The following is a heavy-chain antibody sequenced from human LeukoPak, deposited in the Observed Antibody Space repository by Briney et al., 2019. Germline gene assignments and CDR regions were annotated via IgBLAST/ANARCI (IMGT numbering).Heavy chain of an antibody. J-gene: IGHJ4*02. CDR2: IWPGDSTT. Sequence: GESLKISCQASGYSFTNYWIGWVRQMPGKGLEWMGIIWPGDSTTRYSPSFQGQVTISADKSLSTAYLQWSSLKASDTAIYYCARHPAFTGVPARPFDYWGPGILVTVSS. CDR3: ARHPAFTGVPARPFDY. V-gene: IGHV5-51*01. D-gene: IGHD1-14*01. CDR1: GYSFTNYW.